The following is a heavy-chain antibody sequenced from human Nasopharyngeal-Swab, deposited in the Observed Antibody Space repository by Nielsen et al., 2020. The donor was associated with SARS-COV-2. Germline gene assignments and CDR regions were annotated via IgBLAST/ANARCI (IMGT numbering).Heavy chain of an antibody. CDR3: ARDKRIYFDSSGHLDY. Sequence: SVKVSCKASGGTFSSYGISWVRQAPGKGLEWMGRIIPTAGITNYAQQFQGRVTLTADKSTSTSYMELSSLRAEDTAVYYCARDKRIYFDSSGHLDYWGQGTLVTVSS. J-gene: IGHJ4*02. CDR1: GGTFSSYG. V-gene: IGHV1-69*04. CDR2: IIPTAGIT. D-gene: IGHD3-22*01.